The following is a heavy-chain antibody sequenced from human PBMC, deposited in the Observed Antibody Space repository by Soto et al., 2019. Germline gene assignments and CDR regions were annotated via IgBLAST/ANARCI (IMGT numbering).Heavy chain of an antibody. D-gene: IGHD3-3*01. Sequence: QVHLVQSGAEVKKPGASVKVSCKASGYSFTNYGISWVRQAPGQGLEWMGWISAYNGNTNYAQQFQGRVTMTTDTSTNTAYMELRSLRSDDTAVYYCARDPDFWSGWNYYYGMDVWGQGTTVTVSS. CDR1: GYSFTNYG. CDR3: ARDPDFWSGWNYYYGMDV. CDR2: ISAYNGNT. J-gene: IGHJ6*02. V-gene: IGHV1-18*01.